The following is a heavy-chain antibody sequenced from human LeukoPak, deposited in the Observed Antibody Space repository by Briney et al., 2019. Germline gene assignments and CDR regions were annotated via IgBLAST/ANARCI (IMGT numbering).Heavy chain of an antibody. Sequence: PGGSLRLSCAASGFTVSSNYMSWVRQAPGKGLESVSVIYSGGSTYYADSVKGRFTISRDNSKNTLYLQMNSLRAEDTAVYYCARDRGGAAAGTWIFDYWGQGTLVTVSS. J-gene: IGHJ4*02. CDR1: GFTVSSNY. V-gene: IGHV3-53*01. D-gene: IGHD6-13*01. CDR2: IYSGGST. CDR3: ARDRGGAAAGTWIFDY.